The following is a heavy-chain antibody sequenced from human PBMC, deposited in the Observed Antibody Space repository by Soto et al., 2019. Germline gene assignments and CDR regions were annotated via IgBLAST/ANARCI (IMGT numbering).Heavy chain of an antibody. CDR2: IYYSGST. V-gene: IGHV4-59*01. Sequence: PSETLSVTCTVSGGSISSYYWSWIRQPPGKGLEWIGYIYYSGSTNYNPSLKSRVTISVDTSKNQFSLKLSSVTAADTAVYYCARDSQQLGYYYYMDVWGKGTTVTVSS. J-gene: IGHJ6*03. CDR3: ARDSQQLGYYYYMDV. D-gene: IGHD6-13*01. CDR1: GGSISSYY.